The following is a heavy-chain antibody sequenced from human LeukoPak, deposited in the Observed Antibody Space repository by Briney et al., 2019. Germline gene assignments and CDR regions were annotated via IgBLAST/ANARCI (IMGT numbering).Heavy chain of an antibody. Sequence: GGSLRLSCATSGFTFSSYAMSWVRQAPGKGLEWVSTISVSGGSTYYADSVKGRFTISRDMSKNTLYLQMNSLRAEDTAVYYCAKPPSGYDPGWGQGTLVTVSS. CDR3: AKPPSGYDPG. J-gene: IGHJ4*02. CDR1: GFTFSSYA. V-gene: IGHV3-23*01. CDR2: ISVSGGST. D-gene: IGHD5-12*01.